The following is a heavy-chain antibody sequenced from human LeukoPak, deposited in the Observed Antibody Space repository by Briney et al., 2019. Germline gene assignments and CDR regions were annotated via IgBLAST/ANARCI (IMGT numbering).Heavy chain of an antibody. D-gene: IGHD6-19*01. Sequence: ASVKVACKASGGTFSSYAISWVRQAPGQGLEWMGGIIPIFGTANYAQKFQGRVTITADKSTSTAYMELSSLRSEDTAVYYCARDDTSGFDYWGQGTLVTVSS. V-gene: IGHV1-69*06. J-gene: IGHJ4*02. CDR1: GGTFSSYA. CDR3: ARDDTSGFDY. CDR2: IIPIFGTA.